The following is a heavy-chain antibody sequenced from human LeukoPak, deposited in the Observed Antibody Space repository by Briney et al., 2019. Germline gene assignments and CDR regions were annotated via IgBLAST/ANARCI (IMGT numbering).Heavy chain of an antibody. CDR2: IYYSGSA. CDR3: AGQGIAAAGEPDFDY. Sequence: SETLSLTCTVSGGSISSYYWMWIRQPPGKGLEWIGYIYYSGSANYNPSLKSRVTISVDTSKNAFSLKLSSVTAADTAVYYCAGQGIAAAGEPDFDYWGQGTLVTVSS. J-gene: IGHJ4*02. CDR1: GGSISSYY. D-gene: IGHD6-13*01. V-gene: IGHV4-59*08.